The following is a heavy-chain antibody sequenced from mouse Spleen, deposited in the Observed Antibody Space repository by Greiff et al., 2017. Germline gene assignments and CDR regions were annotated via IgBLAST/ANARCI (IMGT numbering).Heavy chain of an antibody. Sequence: QVQLQQSGAELVKPGASVKMSCKASGYTFTSYWITWVKQRPGQGLEWIGDIYPGSGSTNYNEKFKSKATLTVDTSSSTAYMQLSSLTSEDSAVYYCAERRYYGSSYGWYFDVWGTGTTVTVSS. V-gene: IGHV1-55*01. J-gene: IGHJ1*03. D-gene: IGHD1-1*01. CDR1: GYTFTSYW. CDR3: AERRYYGSSYGWYFDV. CDR2: IYPGSGST.